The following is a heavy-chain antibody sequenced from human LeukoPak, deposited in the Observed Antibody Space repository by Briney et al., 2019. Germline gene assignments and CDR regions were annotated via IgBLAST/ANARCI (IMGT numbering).Heavy chain of an antibody. CDR2: INHSGST. J-gene: IGHJ5*02. Sequence: SETLSLTCTVSGGSITSYYWSWIRQPPGKGLGWIGEINHSGSTNYNPSLKSRVTISVDTSKNQFSLKLSSVTAADMAVYYCARRRVLLWFGENGNWFDPWGQGTLVTVSS. CDR3: ARRRVLLWFGENGNWFDP. CDR1: GGSITSYY. D-gene: IGHD3-10*01. V-gene: IGHV4-34*01.